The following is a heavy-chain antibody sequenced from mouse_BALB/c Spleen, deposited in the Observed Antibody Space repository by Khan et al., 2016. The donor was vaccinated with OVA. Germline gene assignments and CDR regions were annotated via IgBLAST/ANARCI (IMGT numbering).Heavy chain of an antibody. V-gene: IGHV14-3*02. Sequence: EVQLQQSGAELVKPGASVKLSCTASGFNIKDTYMHWVKQRPEQGLEWLGRIDPASGNIKYDPKFQGKATITAATSSNTAYLQLSSLKSEDTAVYFCVSPDWFAYWGQGTLVTVSA. J-gene: IGHJ3*01. CDR2: IDPASGNI. CDR3: VSPDWFAY. CDR1: GFNIKDTY.